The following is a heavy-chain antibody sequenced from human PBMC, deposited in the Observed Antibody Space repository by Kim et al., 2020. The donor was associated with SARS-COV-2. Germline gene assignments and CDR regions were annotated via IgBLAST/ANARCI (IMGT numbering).Heavy chain of an antibody. J-gene: IGHJ6*02. Sequence: GGSLRLSCAASGFTFRNYARHWVRQAPGKGPEWVSVISYDGTNKYYADSVRGRFTISRYNSKDTLYLHMNSLRMDDTGLYYCATDQAQWLASRYFYGMDVWGQGTTLTGSS. CDR3: ATDQAQWLASRYFYGMDV. V-gene: IGHV3-30-3*01. CDR2: ISYDGTNK. D-gene: IGHD6-19*01. CDR1: GFTFRNYA.